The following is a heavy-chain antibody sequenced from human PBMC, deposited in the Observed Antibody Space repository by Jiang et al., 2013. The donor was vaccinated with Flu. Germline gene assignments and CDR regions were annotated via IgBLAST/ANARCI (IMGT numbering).Heavy chain of an antibody. CDR2: ISSSGSTI. J-gene: IGHJ4*02. CDR3: ARDYRQLAKVDY. D-gene: IGHD6-13*01. Sequence: TFSDYYMSWIRQAPGKGLEWVSYISSSGSTIYYADSVKGRFTISRDNAKNSLYLQMNSLRAEDTAVYYCARDYRQLAKVDYWGQGTLVTVSS. CDR1: TFSDYY. V-gene: IGHV3-11*01.